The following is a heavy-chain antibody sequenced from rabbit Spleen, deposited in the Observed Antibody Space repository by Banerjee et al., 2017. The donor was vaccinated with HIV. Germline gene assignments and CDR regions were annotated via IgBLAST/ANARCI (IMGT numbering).Heavy chain of an antibody. Sequence: QSLEESGGDLVKPEGSLTLTCTASGFSFSSSYYMCWVRQAPGKGLEYIACIYADSSGSTVYASWAKGRFTISKTSSTTVTLEMTSLTAADTATYFCARNYVNAFDPWGPGTLVTVS. D-gene: IGHD1-1*01. CDR2: IYADSSGST. CDR3: ARNYVNAFDP. CDR1: GFSFSSSYY. V-gene: IGHV1S40*01. J-gene: IGHJ2*01.